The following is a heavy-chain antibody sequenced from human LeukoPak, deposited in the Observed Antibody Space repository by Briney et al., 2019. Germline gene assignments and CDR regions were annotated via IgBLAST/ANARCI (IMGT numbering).Heavy chain of an antibody. CDR3: ARGHYGMDV. CDR2: IKPDGSEN. J-gene: IGHJ6*02. V-gene: IGHV3-7*01. Sequence: GGSLRLSCAASEFILSNWWMTWVRQAPGKGLEWVASIKPDGSENYYVDSVKGRFTVSRDNARSSLYLQMNSLRAEDTAVYYCARGHYGMDVWGQGTTVTVSS. CDR1: EFILSNWW.